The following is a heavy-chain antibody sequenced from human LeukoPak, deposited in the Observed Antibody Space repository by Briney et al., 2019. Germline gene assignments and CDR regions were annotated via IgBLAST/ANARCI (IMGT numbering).Heavy chain of an antibody. CDR1: GDSVSGFY. CDR3: VSAPNSNWFDF. V-gene: IGHV4-59*08. CDR2: IHYSGNS. J-gene: IGHJ5*01. Sequence: SETLSLTCSVSGDSVSGFYWNWIRQSPGTGLEWIGNIHYSGNSNYNPSLKSRVTMSIDTSRNQFFLKLNSVTAADTAVYYCVSAPNSNWFDFWGQGTQVTVSS. D-gene: IGHD2-8*01.